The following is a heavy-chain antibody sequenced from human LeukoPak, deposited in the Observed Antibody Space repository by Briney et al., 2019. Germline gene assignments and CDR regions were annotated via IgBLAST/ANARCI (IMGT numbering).Heavy chain of an antibody. CDR1: GGSFSGYY. CDR2: IFYSGST. CDR3: AKSNGYGLVDI. J-gene: IGHJ3*02. D-gene: IGHD3-10*01. Sequence: SETLSLTCAAYGGSFSGYYWGWIRQPPGKGLEWIGNIFYSGSTYYSPSLKSRVTISLDTSRNQFSLKLNSVTAADTAVYYCAKSNGYGLVDIWGQGTMVTVSS. V-gene: IGHV4-34*12.